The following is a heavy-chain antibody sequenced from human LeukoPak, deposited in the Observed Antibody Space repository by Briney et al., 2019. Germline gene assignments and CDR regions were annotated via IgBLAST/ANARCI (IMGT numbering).Heavy chain of an antibody. CDR2: IYYSGST. CDR3: ASGIDSSTGGWFDP. D-gene: IGHD6-13*01. Sequence: SETLSLTCTVSGGSISSSSYYWGWTRQPPGKGLEWIGSIYYSGSTYYNPSLKSRVTISVDTSKNQFSLKLSSVTAADTAVYYCASGIDSSTGGWFDPWGQGTLVTVSS. J-gene: IGHJ5*02. V-gene: IGHV4-39*01. CDR1: GGSISSSSYY.